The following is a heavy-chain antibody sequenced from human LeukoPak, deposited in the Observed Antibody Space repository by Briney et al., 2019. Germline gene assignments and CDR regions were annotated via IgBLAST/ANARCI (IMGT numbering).Heavy chain of an antibody. CDR1: GFTFSSYW. V-gene: IGHV3-7*03. CDR2: IKQDGSEK. Sequence: QSGGSLRLSCAASGFTFSSYWMSWVRQAPGKGLEWVANIKQDGSEKYYVDSVKGRFTISRDNAKNSLYLQMNSLRAEDTALYYCAKDVGFFPIDAFDIWGQGTMVTVSS. D-gene: IGHD2/OR15-2a*01. J-gene: IGHJ3*02. CDR3: AKDVGFFPIDAFDI.